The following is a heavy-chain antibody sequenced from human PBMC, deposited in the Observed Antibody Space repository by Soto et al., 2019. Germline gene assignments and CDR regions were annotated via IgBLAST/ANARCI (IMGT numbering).Heavy chain of an antibody. V-gene: IGHV3-33*01. D-gene: IGHD3-22*01. J-gene: IGHJ3*02. Sequence: QVQLVESGGGVVQPGRSLRLSCAASGFTFSSYGMHWVRQAPGKGLEWVAVIWYDGSNKYYADSVKGRFTISRDNSKNTLYLQMNSLRAEDTAVYYCARGQGDSSDHDASDIWGQGTMVTVSS. CDR3: ARGQGDSSDHDASDI. CDR2: IWYDGSNK. CDR1: GFTFSSYG.